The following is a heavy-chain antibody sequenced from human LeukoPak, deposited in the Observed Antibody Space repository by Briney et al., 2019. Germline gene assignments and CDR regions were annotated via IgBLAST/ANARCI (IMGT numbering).Heavy chain of an antibody. D-gene: IGHD3-10*01. V-gene: IGHV3-72*01. CDR2: TRNKANSYTT. CDR3: AREGNYYGSGSYWSVVDY. CDR1: GFTFSDHY. J-gene: IGHJ4*02. Sequence: GGSLRLSCAASGFTFSDHYMDWVRQAPGKGLEWVGRTRNKANSYTTEYAASAKGRFTISRDDSKNSLYLQMNSLKTEDTAVYYCAREGNYYGSGSYWSVVDYWGQGTLVTVSS.